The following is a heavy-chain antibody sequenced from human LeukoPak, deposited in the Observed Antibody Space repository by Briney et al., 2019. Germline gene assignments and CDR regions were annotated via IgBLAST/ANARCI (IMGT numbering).Heavy chain of an antibody. CDR3: ALARPPPKPFDY. Sequence: SVKVSCKASGGTFSSYAISWVRQAPGQGLEWMGGIIPIFGTANYAQKFQGRVTITADESTSTAYMELSSLRSEDTAVYYCALARPPPKPFDYWGQGTLVTVSS. D-gene: IGHD2-21*01. V-gene: IGHV1-69*13. J-gene: IGHJ4*02. CDR1: GGTFSSYA. CDR2: IIPIFGTA.